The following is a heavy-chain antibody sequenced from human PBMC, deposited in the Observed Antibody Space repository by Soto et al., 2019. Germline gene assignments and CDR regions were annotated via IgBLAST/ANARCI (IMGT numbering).Heavy chain of an antibody. CDR2: ISYDGSSK. CDR1: GFTFSSYS. Sequence: QVQLVESGGGVVQSGRSLRLSCAASGFTFSSYSMQWVRQAPGKGLEWVTIISYDGSSKYYTDSVKGPFTVSRDDSKNTLYLQMNSLRAENTAVYYCARAAEMMGHSYSAYWGQGTLVTVSS. V-gene: IGHV3-30*10. CDR3: ARAAEMMGHSYSAY. D-gene: IGHD1-26*01. J-gene: IGHJ4*02.